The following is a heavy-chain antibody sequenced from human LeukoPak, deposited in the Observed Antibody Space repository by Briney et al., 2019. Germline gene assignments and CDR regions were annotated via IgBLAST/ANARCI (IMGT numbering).Heavy chain of an antibody. CDR3: ARGAAHSSGHDY. J-gene: IGHJ4*02. CDR2: INHSGST. V-gene: IGHV4-34*01. Sequence: SETLSLTCAVYGGSFSGYYWSWIRQPPGKGLEWIGEINHSGSTNYNPSLKSRVTISVGTSKNQFSLKLSSVTAADTAVYYCARGAAHSSGHDYWGQGTLVTVSS. CDR1: GGSFSGYY. D-gene: IGHD6-19*01.